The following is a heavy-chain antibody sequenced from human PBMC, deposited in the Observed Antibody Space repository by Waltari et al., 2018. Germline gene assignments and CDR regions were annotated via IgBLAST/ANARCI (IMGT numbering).Heavy chain of an antibody. CDR3: ARDRSGTINSFDP. CDR2: MFYSGTT. Sequence: QLQLQESGSRLVKPAETLSLTCTVSGDSVSSGPYFWSWIRQPPGKGLEWLGSMFYSGTTYNNASLKSRVTISVDTSKNQVSLQLKSVTAADTAVYFCARDRSGTINSFDPWGRGTLVTVSS. J-gene: IGHJ5*02. CDR1: GDSVSSGPYF. D-gene: IGHD1-26*01. V-gene: IGHV4-39*07.